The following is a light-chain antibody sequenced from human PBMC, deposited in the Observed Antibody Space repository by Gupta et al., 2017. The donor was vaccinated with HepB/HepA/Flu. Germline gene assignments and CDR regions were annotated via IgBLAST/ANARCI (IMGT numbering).Light chain of an antibody. CDR2: AAS. CDR3: QQASSFPFT. V-gene: IGKV1D-12*01. J-gene: IGKJ5*01. CDR1: QGISSW. Sequence: DIQMNKSPSSVSAPEGDRVTITCRASQGISSWLAWYQQKPGKAPKLLIYAASSWQSGVPARFSGSGSGTDFTLTISSLQPEDSATYYCQQASSFPFTFGRGTRLEIK.